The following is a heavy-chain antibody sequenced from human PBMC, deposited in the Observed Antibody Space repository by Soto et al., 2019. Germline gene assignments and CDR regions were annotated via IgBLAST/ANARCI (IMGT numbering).Heavy chain of an antibody. Sequence: GGSLRLSCAASGFTFSSYAMSWVRQAPGKGLEWVSGISGSGVSTYYVDSVKGRFTISRDNSENTLYLQMNSLRGEDTAVYYCARESEATVSNFDYWGQGTLVTVSS. V-gene: IGHV3-23*01. CDR2: ISGSGVST. D-gene: IGHD4-17*01. CDR3: ARESEATVSNFDY. J-gene: IGHJ4*02. CDR1: GFTFSSYA.